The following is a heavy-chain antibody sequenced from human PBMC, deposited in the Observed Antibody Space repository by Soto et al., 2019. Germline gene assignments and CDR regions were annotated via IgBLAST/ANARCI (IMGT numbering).Heavy chain of an antibody. CDR1: GGSFSGYY. J-gene: IGHJ4*02. V-gene: IGHV4-34*01. CDR2: INHIGST. D-gene: IGHD2-15*01. CDR3: ARGYAINWHTPHY. Sequence: QVQLQQWGAGLLKPSETLSLTCAVYGGSFSGYYWSWIRQPPGKGLEWIGEINHIGSTNYNPSLKSRATISVDTSKNQFSLKLSSVTPADTAVYYCARGYAINWHTPHYWGQGTLVTVSS.